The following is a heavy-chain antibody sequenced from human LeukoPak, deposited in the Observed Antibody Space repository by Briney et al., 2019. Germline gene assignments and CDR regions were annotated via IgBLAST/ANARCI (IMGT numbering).Heavy chain of an antibody. CDR1: GYTFTSYG. CDR2: ISAYNGNT. CDR3: ARKGYDFWSGRGNAFDI. Sequence: ASVKVSCKASGYTFTSYGISWVRQAPGQGLEWMGWISAYNGNTNYAQKLQGRVTVTTDTSTSTAYMELRSPRSDDTAVYYCARKGYDFWSGRGNAFDIWGQGTMVTVSS. J-gene: IGHJ3*02. D-gene: IGHD3-3*01. V-gene: IGHV1-18*01.